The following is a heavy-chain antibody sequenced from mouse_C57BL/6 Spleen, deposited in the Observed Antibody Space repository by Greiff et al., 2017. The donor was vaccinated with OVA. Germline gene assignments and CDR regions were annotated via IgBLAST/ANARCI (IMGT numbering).Heavy chain of an antibody. CDR3: ARDDSYYFDY. CDR1: GYTFTSYW. CDR2: IYPSDSET. Sequence: VQLQQPGAELVRPGSSVKLSCKASGYTFTSYWMDWVKQRPGQGLEWIGNIYPSDSETHYNQKFKDKATLTVDKSSSTAYMQLSSLTSEDSAVYYCARDDSYYFDYWGQGTTLTVSS. V-gene: IGHV1-61*01. D-gene: IGHD2-12*01. J-gene: IGHJ2*01.